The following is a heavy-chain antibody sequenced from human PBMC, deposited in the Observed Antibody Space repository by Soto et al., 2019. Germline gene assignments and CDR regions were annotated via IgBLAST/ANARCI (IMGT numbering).Heavy chain of an antibody. J-gene: IGHJ6*02. Sequence: SQTLSITCAISGDSVSSNSAAWNWIRQSPSRGLEWLGRTYYRSKWYNDYAVSVKSRITINPDTSKNQFSLQLNSVTPEDTAVYYCARDWVTTVTTGAEYYYGMDVWGQGTTVTVSS. V-gene: IGHV6-1*01. D-gene: IGHD4-17*01. CDR2: TYYRSKWYN. CDR3: ARDWVTTVTTGAEYYYGMDV. CDR1: GDSVSSNSAA.